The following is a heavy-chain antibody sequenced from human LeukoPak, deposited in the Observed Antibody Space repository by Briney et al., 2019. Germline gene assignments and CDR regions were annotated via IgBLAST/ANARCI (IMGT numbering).Heavy chain of an antibody. CDR1: GDSVSSNSAA. CDR3: ARDLYSSSAHYYYYYMDV. CDR2: TYYRSKWYN. V-gene: IGHV6-1*01. J-gene: IGHJ6*03. Sequence: SQTLSLTCAISGDSVSSNSAAWNWIRQSPSRGLEWLGRTYYRSKWYNDYAVSVKSRITINPDTSKNQFSLQLNSVTPEDTAVYYCARDLYSSSAHYYYYYMDVWGKGTTVTVSS. D-gene: IGHD6-6*01.